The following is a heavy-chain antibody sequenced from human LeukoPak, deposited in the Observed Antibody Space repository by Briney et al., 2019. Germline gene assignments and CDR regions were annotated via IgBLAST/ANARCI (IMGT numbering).Heavy chain of an antibody. Sequence: SETLSLTCTVSGGSISSYYWTWIRQPPGKGLEWIGYMYYSGSTNYNPSLKGRVTISVDTSKNQFSLKLSSVTAADTAVYYCARGDIAAAGGDYWGQGTLVTVSS. J-gene: IGHJ4*02. V-gene: IGHV4-59*08. D-gene: IGHD6-13*01. CDR1: GGSISSYY. CDR2: MYYSGST. CDR3: ARGDIAAAGGDY.